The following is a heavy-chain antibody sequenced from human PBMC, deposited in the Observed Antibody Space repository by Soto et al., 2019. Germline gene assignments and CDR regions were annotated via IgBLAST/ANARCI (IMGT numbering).Heavy chain of an antibody. CDR2: IYHSGST. D-gene: IGHD3-10*01. J-gene: IGHJ4*02. V-gene: IGHV4-4*02. CDR1: GGSISGSNW. CDR3: ARVGGFGATTIDY. Sequence: SETLSLTCTVSGGSISGSNWWSWVRQPPGKGLEWIGEIYHSGSTNYNPSLKSRVTMSVDKSKNQFSLKLNSVTAADTAVYYCARVGGFGATTIDYWGQGTLVTVSS.